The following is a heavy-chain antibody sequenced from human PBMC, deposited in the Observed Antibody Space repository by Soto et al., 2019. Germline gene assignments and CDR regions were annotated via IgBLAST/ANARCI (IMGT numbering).Heavy chain of an antibody. Sequence: ASVKVSCKASGYTFTSHDINWMRQTTGQGLEWMGWMNPNSGHTNSAQKFQGRVTMTRDTSINTAYMELTSLRSDDTAIYFCAREGYYSGSGTYSPPRYYGMDVWGQGTTVTVSS. CDR3: AREGYYSGSGTYSPPRYYGMDV. J-gene: IGHJ6*02. CDR1: GYTFTSHD. CDR2: MNPNSGHT. V-gene: IGHV1-8*01. D-gene: IGHD3-10*01.